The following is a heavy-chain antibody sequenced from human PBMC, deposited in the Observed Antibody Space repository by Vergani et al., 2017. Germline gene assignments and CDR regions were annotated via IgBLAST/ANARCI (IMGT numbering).Heavy chain of an antibody. Sequence: QVQLVESGGGLVKPGGSLRLSCAASGFTFSDYYMSWIRQAPGKGLEWVSYISSSSSYTNYADSVKGRFTIPRDNAKNSLYLQMNSLRAEDTAVYYCARRGYQLLEDWFDPWGQGTLVTVSS. J-gene: IGHJ5*02. D-gene: IGHD2-2*01. CDR2: ISSSSSYT. CDR1: GFTFSDYY. V-gene: IGHV3-11*05. CDR3: ARRGYQLLEDWFDP.